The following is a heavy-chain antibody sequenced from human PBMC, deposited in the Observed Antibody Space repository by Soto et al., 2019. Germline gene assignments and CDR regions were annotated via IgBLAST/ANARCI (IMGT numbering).Heavy chain of an antibody. D-gene: IGHD7-27*01. V-gene: IGHV4-59*01. CDR3: ARERTPRTGFDY. CDR1: VGSITGYY. J-gene: IGHJ4*02. CDR2: SYYTGAT. Sequence: PSETLSLTCTVSVGSITGYYWSWIRQSPGEGLEWIGCSYYTGATNYNPSLKSRVTISVDTSKNQFSLTLSSATAADTAVYYCARERTPRTGFDYWGQGTLVTVSS.